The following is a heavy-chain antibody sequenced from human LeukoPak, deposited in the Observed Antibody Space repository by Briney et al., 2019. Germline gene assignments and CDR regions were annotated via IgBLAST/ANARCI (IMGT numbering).Heavy chain of an antibody. Sequence: SQTLSLTCAISGDSVSSNSAAWNWIRQSPSRGLEWLGRTYYTSKWYNDYAVSVKSRITVNPDTSKNHFSLKLSSVTAADTAVYYCARDRVGQQLVGRNYYYYYMDVWGKGTTVTISS. CDR1: GDSVSSNSAA. D-gene: IGHD6-13*01. CDR2: TYYTSKWYN. J-gene: IGHJ6*03. V-gene: IGHV6-1*01. CDR3: ARDRVGQQLVGRNYYYYYMDV.